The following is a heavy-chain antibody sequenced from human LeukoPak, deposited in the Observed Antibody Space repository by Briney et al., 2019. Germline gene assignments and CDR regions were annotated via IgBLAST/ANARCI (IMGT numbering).Heavy chain of an antibody. CDR2: ISYDERNE. D-gene: IGHD6-19*01. CDR3: AKDRDRGGWYFGKDV. Sequence: GRSLRLSCVASGFTFSSQAMHWVRQAPGKGLEWVASISYDERNEHYSDSVKGRFTISRDNSRNTLYLRLNSLRLGDTAVYCCAKDRDRGGWYFGKDVWGQGTLVTVSS. J-gene: IGHJ4*02. CDR1: GFTFSSQA. V-gene: IGHV3-30*18.